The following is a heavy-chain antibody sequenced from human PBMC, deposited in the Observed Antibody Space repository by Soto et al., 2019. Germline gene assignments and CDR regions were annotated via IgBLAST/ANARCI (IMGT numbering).Heavy chain of an antibody. CDR3: ARAPRADCSGGSCYSGTDY. CDR1: GGTFRSYA. Sequence: SVQVSCKASGGTFRSYAISWVRQAPGQGLEWMGGIIPIFGTANYAQKFQGRVTITADESTSTAYMELSSLRSEDTAVYYCARAPRADCSGGSCYSGTDYWGQGTLVTVSS. CDR2: IIPIFGTA. V-gene: IGHV1-69*13. D-gene: IGHD2-15*01. J-gene: IGHJ4*02.